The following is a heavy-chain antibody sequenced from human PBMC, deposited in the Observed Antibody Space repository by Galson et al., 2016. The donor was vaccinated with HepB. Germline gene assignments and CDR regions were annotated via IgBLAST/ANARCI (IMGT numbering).Heavy chain of an antibody. D-gene: IGHD6-19*01. Sequence: SLRLSCAAYEFTASSNYLNWIRQAPGKGLEWVSAIYSGGSTHYADSVKGRFTISRDNSKNTVYLEMKSLRAEDTAVYYCARALSGWDGFDYWGQGTLVIVSS. V-gene: IGHV3-53*01. CDR1: EFTASSNY. CDR3: ARALSGWDGFDY. CDR2: IYSGGST. J-gene: IGHJ4*02.